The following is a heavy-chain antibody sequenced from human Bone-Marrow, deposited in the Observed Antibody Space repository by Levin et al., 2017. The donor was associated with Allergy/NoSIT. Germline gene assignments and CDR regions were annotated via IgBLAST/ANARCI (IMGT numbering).Heavy chain of an antibody. CDR2: IYPGDGDT. J-gene: IGHJ4*02. Sequence: ASVKVSCQGSGYSLDSDWIAWVRQMPGTGLEWMGIIYPGDGDTRYSPSFQGQVTISADKSISTTYLQWSSLKASDTAMYYCAILEDFWSGYFVSWGQGTPVIVSS. CDR1: GYSLDSDW. CDR3: AILEDFWSGYFVS. V-gene: IGHV5-51*01. D-gene: IGHD3-3*01.